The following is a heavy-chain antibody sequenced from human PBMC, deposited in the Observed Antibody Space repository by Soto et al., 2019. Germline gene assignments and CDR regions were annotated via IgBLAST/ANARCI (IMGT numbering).Heavy chain of an antibody. CDR3: ARDGGSSSHYYYGMDV. CDR2: IIPIFGTA. J-gene: IGHJ6*02. Sequence: GASVKVSCKASGGTFSSYAISWVLQAPGQGLEWMGGIIPIFGTANYAQKFQGRVTITADESTSTAYMELSSLRSEDTAVYYCARDGGSSSHYYYGMDVWGQGTTVTVSS. CDR1: GGTFSSYA. D-gene: IGHD6-6*01. V-gene: IGHV1-69*13.